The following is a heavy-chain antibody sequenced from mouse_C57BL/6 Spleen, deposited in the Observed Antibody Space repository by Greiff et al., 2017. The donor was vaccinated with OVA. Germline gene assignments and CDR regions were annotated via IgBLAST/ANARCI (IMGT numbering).Heavy chain of an antibody. CDR1: GYTFTDYY. J-gene: IGHJ4*01. CDR3: ARGWDYAMDY. CDR2: INPYNGGT. Sequence: VQLQQSGPVLVKPGASVKMSCKASGYTFTDYYLNWVKQSHGKRLEWIGVINPYNGGTSYNQKFKGKATLTVDKSSSTAYMELNSLTSEDSAVYYCARGWDYAMDYWGQGTSVTVAS. V-gene: IGHV1-19*01. D-gene: IGHD3-3*01.